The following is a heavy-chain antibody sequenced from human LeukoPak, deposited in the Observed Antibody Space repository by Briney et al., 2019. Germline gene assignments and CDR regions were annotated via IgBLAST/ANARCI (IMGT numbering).Heavy chain of an antibody. J-gene: IGHJ5*02. CDR1: GFIFDDYA. V-gene: IGHV3-9*01. CDR3: ARERITMVRENWFDP. D-gene: IGHD3-10*01. CDR2: ITWGRDNL. Sequence: GGSLRLSCAVSGFIFDDYAMHWVRRAPGKGLEWVSGITWGRDNLAYAASVKGRFTISRDNSKNTLYLQMNSLRAEDTAVYYCARERITMVRENWFDPWGQGTLVTVSS.